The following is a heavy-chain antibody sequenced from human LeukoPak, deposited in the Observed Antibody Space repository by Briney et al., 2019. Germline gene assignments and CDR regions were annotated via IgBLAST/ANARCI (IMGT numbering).Heavy chain of an antibody. Sequence: SETLSLTCTVSGGSISNYYWSWIRQPAGKGLEWIGRITIGGNNDYNPSLKSRVTMPADTSKNQFALRLSSVTAADTALYYGARGWYCSGGICQSSADVWGKGTTVTVSS. CDR2: ITIGGNN. CDR3: ARGWYCSGGICQSSADV. CDR1: GGSISNYY. D-gene: IGHD2-15*01. J-gene: IGHJ6*04. V-gene: IGHV4-4*07.